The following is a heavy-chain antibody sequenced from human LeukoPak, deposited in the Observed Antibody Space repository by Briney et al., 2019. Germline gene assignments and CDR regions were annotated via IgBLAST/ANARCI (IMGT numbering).Heavy chain of an antibody. CDR2: IRSKAYGGTT. V-gene: IGHV3-49*04. CDR3: TRAPKLRYFDWSPNFDY. Sequence: GRSLRLSCTASGFTFGDYAMSWARQAPGKGLEWVGFIRSKAYGGTTEYAASVKGRFTISRDDSKSIAYLQMNSLKTEDTAVYYCTRAPKLRYFDWSPNFDYWGQGTLVTVSS. J-gene: IGHJ4*02. CDR1: GFTFGDYA. D-gene: IGHD3-9*01.